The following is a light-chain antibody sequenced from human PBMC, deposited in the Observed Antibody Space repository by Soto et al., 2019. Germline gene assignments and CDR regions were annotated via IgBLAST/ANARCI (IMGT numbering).Light chain of an antibody. J-gene: IGKJ1*01. CDR2: WAS. CDR3: QQYYSTPWT. Sequence: DIVMTQSPDSLAVSLGERATINCKSSQSVLYSSNNKNYLAWYQQKPGQPPKLLIYWASTRESGVHDRFSGSGSGTDFTLTISSLQAEDVAVYYCQQYYSTPWTFGQGTTVAIK. CDR1: QSVLYSSNNKNY. V-gene: IGKV4-1*01.